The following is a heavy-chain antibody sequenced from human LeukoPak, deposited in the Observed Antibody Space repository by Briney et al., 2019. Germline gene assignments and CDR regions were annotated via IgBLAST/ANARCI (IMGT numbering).Heavy chain of an antibody. CDR1: GFTFSSQW. CDR2: IKPDGSEK. Sequence: GGSLRLSCAASGFTFSSQWMTWVRQASGKGLEWVANIKPDGSEKYYVGSVRGRFTISRDNGKNSLYLQMNSLRADDTGVYFCASERPSSSWYDFWGQGTLVTVSS. D-gene: IGHD6-13*01. J-gene: IGHJ5*01. CDR3: ASERPSSSWYDF. V-gene: IGHV3-7*01.